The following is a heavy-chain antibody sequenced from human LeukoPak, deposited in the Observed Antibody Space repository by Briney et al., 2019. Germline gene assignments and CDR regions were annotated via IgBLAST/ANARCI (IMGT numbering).Heavy chain of an antibody. J-gene: IGHJ4*02. V-gene: IGHV3-30*18. D-gene: IGHD2-8*01. Sequence: SGRSLRLSCAASGFTFSSYGMHWVRQAPGKGLEWVAVISYDGSNKYYTGSVKGRFTISRDNSKNTLYLQMNSLRAEDTAVYYCAKDEWSSPNYFDYWGQGTLVTVSS. CDR1: GFTFSSYG. CDR2: ISYDGSNK. CDR3: AKDEWSSPNYFDY.